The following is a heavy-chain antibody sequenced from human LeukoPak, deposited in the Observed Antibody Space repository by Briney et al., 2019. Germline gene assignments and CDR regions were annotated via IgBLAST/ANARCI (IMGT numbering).Heavy chain of an antibody. CDR2: ISYDGSNK. D-gene: IGHD3-16*01. V-gene: IGHV3-30-3*01. CDR3: ARGTRINPYPLMDY. CDR1: GFTFSSYA. J-gene: IGHJ4*02. Sequence: GGSLRLSCAASGFTFSSYAMHWVRQAPGKGLEWVAVISYDGSNKYYADSVKGRFTISRDNSKNTLYLQMNSLRAEDTAVYYCARGTRINPYPLMDYWGQGTLVTVSS.